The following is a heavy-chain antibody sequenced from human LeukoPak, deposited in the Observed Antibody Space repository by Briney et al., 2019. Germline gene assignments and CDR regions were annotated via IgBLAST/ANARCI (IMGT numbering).Heavy chain of an antibody. CDR1: GGSISSYY. CDR2: IYYSGST. J-gene: IGHJ5*01. Sequence: SETLSLTCTVSGGSISSYYWSWIRQPPGKGLEWIGYIYYSGSTNYNPSLKSRVTISVDTSKNQFSLKLSSVTAADTAVYYCARGGYCSGGSCFGSWGQGTLVTVSS. CDR3: ARGGYCSGGSCFGS. V-gene: IGHV4-59*01. D-gene: IGHD2-15*01.